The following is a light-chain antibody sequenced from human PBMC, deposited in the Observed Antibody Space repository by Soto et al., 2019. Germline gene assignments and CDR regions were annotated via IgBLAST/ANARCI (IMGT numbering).Light chain of an antibody. CDR2: GNS. CDR1: SSNIGAGYD. J-gene: IGLJ1*01. V-gene: IGLV1-40*01. Sequence: VLTQPPSVSGAPGQRVNISCTGSSSNIGAGYDVHWYQQLPGTAPKLLIYGNSNRPSGVPDRFSGSKSGTSASLAITGLQAEDEADYYCQSYDSSLSVYVFGTGTKVTV. CDR3: QSYDSSLSVYV.